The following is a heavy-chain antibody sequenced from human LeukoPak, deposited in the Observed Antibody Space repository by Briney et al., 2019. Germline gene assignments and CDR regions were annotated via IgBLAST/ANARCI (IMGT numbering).Heavy chain of an antibody. CDR2: ISSNGGST. J-gene: IGHJ4*02. Sequence: PGGSLRLSCSASGFTFSNYAMHWVRQAPGKGLEYVSAISSNGGSTYYADSVKGRFTISRDNSKNTLYLQMSSLRAEDTAVYYCVTGPVVPAAPFYFDYWGQGTLVTVSS. CDR3: VTGPVVPAAPFYFDY. D-gene: IGHD2-2*01. CDR1: GFTFSNYA. V-gene: IGHV3-64D*06.